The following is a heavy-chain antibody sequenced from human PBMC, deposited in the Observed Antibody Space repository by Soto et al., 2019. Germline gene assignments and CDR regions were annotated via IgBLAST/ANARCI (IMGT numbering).Heavy chain of an antibody. D-gene: IGHD3-3*01. CDR3: TRHEDYDFWSGYYPYYYYYGMDV. V-gene: IGHV3-23*01. Sequence: PGGSLRLSCAASGFTFSSYAMIWVRQAPGKGLEWVSASKAYGGTTEYADSVKGRFTISRDDSKSTAYLQMNSLKTEDTAVYYCTRHEDYDFWSGYYPYYYYYGMDVWGQGTTVTVSS. CDR2: SKAYGGTT. CDR1: GFTFSSYA. J-gene: IGHJ6*02.